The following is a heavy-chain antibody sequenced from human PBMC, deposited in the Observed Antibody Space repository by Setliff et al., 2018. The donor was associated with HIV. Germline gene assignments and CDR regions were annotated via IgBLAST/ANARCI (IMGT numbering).Heavy chain of an antibody. CDR2: ISAHNGKT. CDR1: GYTFPSSG. D-gene: IGHD3-10*01. Sequence: ASVKVSCKASGYTFPSSGISWVRQAPGQGLEWVGWISAHNGKTKYAQILQGRVTMTTDTSTSTAFMELRSLRFDDTAVYYCARDGYYYGSGSLDYWGQGTLVTVSS. J-gene: IGHJ4*02. CDR3: ARDGYYYGSGSLDY. V-gene: IGHV1-18*01.